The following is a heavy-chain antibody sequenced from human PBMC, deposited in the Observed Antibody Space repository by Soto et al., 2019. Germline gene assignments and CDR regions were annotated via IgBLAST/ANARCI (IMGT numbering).Heavy chain of an antibody. CDR3: ATDKYGAGRVGVHS. CDR1: GGTSTIYT. V-gene: IGHV1-69*08. J-gene: IGHJ5*02. Sequence: QVQLVQSGAEVKKPGASLRVSCETSGGTSTIYTITWVRQAPGQGLQWMGRIVPTLRITNYAQEFQGRLTITADSFTSTAHIELTSLTSEDTAVYYCATDKYGAGRVGVHSWGQGTLVTVSS. CDR2: IVPTLRIT. D-gene: IGHD1-26*01.